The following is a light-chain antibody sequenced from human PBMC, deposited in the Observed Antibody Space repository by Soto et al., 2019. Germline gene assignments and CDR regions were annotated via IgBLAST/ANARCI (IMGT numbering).Light chain of an antibody. V-gene: IGKV4-1*01. CDR3: HQYYNSPYT. CDR2: WAS. Sequence: DIVMSQSPDSLTVSLGERATINCKSSQSVLYSSNNKNYLAWYQQKPGQPPKLLIYWASTRQSVVPDRLRGSGSGTDFTLTISSLQAEDVAVYYCHQYYNSPYTFGQGTKLDIK. CDR1: QSVLYSSNNKNY. J-gene: IGKJ2*01.